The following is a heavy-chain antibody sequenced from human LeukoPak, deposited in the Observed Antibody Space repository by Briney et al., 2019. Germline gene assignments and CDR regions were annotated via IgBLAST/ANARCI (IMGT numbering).Heavy chain of an antibody. D-gene: IGHD5-24*01. Sequence: PSETLSLTCTVSGGPISNYYWSWIRQSPGKGLEWIGFIYTSGSTRYNPSLKSRVTISVDTSKSQFSLKLSSVTAADTAVYYCARQAVEMATISHFDYWGQGTLATVSS. CDR2: IYTSGST. CDR3: ARQAVEMATISHFDY. J-gene: IGHJ4*02. V-gene: IGHV4-4*09. CDR1: GGPISNYY.